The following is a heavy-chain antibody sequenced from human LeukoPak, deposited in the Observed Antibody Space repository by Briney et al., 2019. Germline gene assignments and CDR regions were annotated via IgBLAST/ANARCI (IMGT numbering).Heavy chain of an antibody. Sequence: GGSLRLSCAASGFTFTSYSMNWVRQAPGKGLEWVSTISGGGGSTYYADSVKGRFTISRDNAKNSLYLQMNSLRAEDTAVYYCAREASSSGPDYWGQGTLVTVSS. CDR3: AREASSSGPDY. CDR2: ISGGGGST. D-gene: IGHD6-19*01. V-gene: IGHV3-21*01. CDR1: GFTFTSYS. J-gene: IGHJ4*02.